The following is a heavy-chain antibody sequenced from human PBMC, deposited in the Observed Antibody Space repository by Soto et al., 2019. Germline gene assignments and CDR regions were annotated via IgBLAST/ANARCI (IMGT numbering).Heavy chain of an antibody. CDR3: AKGQLRYFDWLFFDY. J-gene: IGHJ4*02. D-gene: IGHD3-9*01. Sequence: GGSLRLSCAASGFTFSSYGMHWVRQAPGKGLEWVAVISYDGSNKYYADSVKGRFTISRDNSKNTLYLQMNSLRAEDTAVYYCAKGQLRYFDWLFFDYWGQGTLVTVSS. CDR1: GFTFSSYG. V-gene: IGHV3-30*18. CDR2: ISYDGSNK.